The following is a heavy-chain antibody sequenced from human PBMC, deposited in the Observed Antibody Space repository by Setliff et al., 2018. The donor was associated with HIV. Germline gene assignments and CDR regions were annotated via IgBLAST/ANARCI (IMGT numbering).Heavy chain of an antibody. J-gene: IGHJ2*01. D-gene: IGHD3-16*01. CDR3: ANFGSHYEKNF. Sequence: GGSLRLSCVASGFAFDDYSMHWVRQAPGKGLEWVSLISWDGSSTFYADSVKGRFTVSRDNSKNSLYLEMDSLTTEDTAFHHCANFGSHYEKNFWGRGTLVTVSS. V-gene: IGHV3-43*01. CDR1: GFAFDDYS. CDR2: ISWDGSST.